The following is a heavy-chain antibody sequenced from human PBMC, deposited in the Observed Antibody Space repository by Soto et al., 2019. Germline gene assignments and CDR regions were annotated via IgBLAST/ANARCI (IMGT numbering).Heavy chain of an antibody. CDR3: ASHPRDSSGYWYYFDY. D-gene: IGHD3-22*01. CDR1: GFTFSSYS. J-gene: IGHJ4*02. Sequence: EVQLVESGGGLVKPGGSLRLSCAASGFTFSSYSMNWVRQAPGKGLEWVSSISSSSSYIYYADSVKGRFTISRDNAKNSLYLQMNRLRAEDTAVYYCASHPRDSSGYWYYFDYWGQGTLVTVSS. V-gene: IGHV3-21*01. CDR2: ISSSSSYI.